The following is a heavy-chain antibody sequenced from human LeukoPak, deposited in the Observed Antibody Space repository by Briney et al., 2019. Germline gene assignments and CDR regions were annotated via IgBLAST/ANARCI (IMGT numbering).Heavy chain of an antibody. V-gene: IGHV4-4*07. CDR2: VCNSGNT. J-gene: IGHJ4*02. D-gene: IGHD2-2*01. CDR1: GVSISSFC. CDR3: ARVEAVPAAMGDLFDY. Sequence: TSETLSLTCTVSGVSISSFCWSWIRQPATKGLEGIGRVCNSGNTNYNPSLRSRVIMSIDTSKNQLSLDLSSVTAADTAVYHCARVEAVPAAMGDLFDYWGQGTLVTVSS.